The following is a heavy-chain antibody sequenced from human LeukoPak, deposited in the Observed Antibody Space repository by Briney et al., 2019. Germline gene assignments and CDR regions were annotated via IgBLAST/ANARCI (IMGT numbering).Heavy chain of an antibody. CDR2: INPSGGST. Sequence: ASVKVSCKASGYTFTSYYMHWVRQAPGQGLEWMGIINPSGGSTSYAQKFQGRVTMTRDTSTSTVYMELSSLRSEDTAVYYCAGYLGYSSGWYGYFDYWGQGTLVTVSS. CDR3: AGYLGYSSGWYGYFDY. D-gene: IGHD6-19*01. V-gene: IGHV1-46*01. J-gene: IGHJ4*02. CDR1: GYTFTSYY.